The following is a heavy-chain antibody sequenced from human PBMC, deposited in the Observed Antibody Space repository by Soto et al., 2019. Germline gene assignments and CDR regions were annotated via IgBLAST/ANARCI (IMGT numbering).Heavy chain of an antibody. CDR2: IYYSGST. CDR3: ARVVPYWFDP. J-gene: IGHJ5*02. V-gene: IGHV4-31*03. Sequence: SETLSLTCTVSGGSISSGGYYWSWIRQHPGKGLEWIGYIYYSGSTYYNPSLKSRVTISVDTSKNQFSLKLSSVTAAETAVYYCARVVPYWFDPWGQGTLVTVSS. CDR1: GGSISSGGYY. D-gene: IGHD2-15*01.